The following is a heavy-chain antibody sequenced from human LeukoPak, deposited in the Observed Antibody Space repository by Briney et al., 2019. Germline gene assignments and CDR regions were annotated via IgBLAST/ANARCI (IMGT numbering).Heavy chain of an antibody. V-gene: IGHV1-18*01. J-gene: IGHJ4*02. D-gene: IGHD3-16*01. CDR1: GYTFKNFF. CDR3: ARGQSMYY. CDR2: ISPHTYTT. Sequence: ASVTISCKASGYTFKNFFISWVRQAPGQGLEWVGWISPHTYTTKYAQKVQGRLTMTTDASTTTVYMELRSLRFDDTAVYFCARGQSMYYWGQGTPVTVSS.